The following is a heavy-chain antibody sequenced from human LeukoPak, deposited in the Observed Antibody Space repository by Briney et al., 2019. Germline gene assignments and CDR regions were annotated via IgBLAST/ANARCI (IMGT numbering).Heavy chain of an antibody. CDR2: ISYDGTNK. J-gene: IGHJ6*02. V-gene: IGHV3-30*18. CDR1: GFTFSSYG. Sequence: GGSLRLSCAASGFTFSSYGMHWARQAPGKGPEWLAVISYDGTNKDYADSVKGRFTISRDNSKNTLYLQVNSLRAEDTAVYYCAKGLQTNYYYYHAMDVWGQGTTVTVSS. D-gene: IGHD4-11*01. CDR3: AKGLQTNYYYYHAMDV.